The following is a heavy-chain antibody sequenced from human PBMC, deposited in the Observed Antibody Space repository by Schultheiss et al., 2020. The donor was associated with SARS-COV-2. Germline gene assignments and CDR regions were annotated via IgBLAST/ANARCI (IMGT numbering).Heavy chain of an antibody. CDR3: ARVSTRYYDFWSGYYLPDDYYYYMDV. Sequence: ASVKVSCKASGYTFTSYGISWVRQAPGQGLEWMGWISAYNGNTNYAQKLQGRVTVTTDTSTSTAYMELRSLRSDDTAVYYCARVSTRYYDFWSGYYLPDDYYYYMDVWGKGTTVTVSS. J-gene: IGHJ6*03. CDR2: ISAYNGNT. CDR1: GYTFTSYG. V-gene: IGHV1-18*01. D-gene: IGHD3-3*01.